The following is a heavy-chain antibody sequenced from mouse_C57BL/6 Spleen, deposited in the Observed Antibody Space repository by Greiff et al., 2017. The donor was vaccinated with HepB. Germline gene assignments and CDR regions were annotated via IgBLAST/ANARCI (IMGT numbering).Heavy chain of an antibody. CDR2: ISSGGDYI. CDR3: TRAGIYYDTWLAY. Sequence: EVQRVESGEGLVKPGGSLKLSCAASGFTFSSYAMSWVRQTPEKRLEWVAYISSGGDYIYYADTVKGRFTISRDTARNNLDLQMRSRKAEDTAMYYCTRAGIYYDTWLAYGGQGALVTVSA. J-gene: IGHJ3*01. CDR1: GFTFSSYA. D-gene: IGHD2-4*01. V-gene: IGHV5-9-1*02.